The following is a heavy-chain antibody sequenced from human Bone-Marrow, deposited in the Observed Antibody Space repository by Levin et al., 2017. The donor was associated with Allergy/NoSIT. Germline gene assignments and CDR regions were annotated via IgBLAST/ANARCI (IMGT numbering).Heavy chain of an antibody. Sequence: ASVKVSCRGSGYIFNSYWIGWVRQKPGKGLEWMGIFDPDDSETKYSPSFQGQVTISVDKSINTAYLQWSSLKASDSAIYFCARQPGITETGAVMDYWGRGTLVTVSS. CDR2: FDPDDSET. CDR1: GYIFNSYW. J-gene: IGHJ4*02. D-gene: IGHD1-7*01. CDR3: ARQPGITETGAVMDY. V-gene: IGHV5-51*01.